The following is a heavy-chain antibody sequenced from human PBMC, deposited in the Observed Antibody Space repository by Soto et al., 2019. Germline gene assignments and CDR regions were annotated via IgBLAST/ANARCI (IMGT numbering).Heavy chain of an antibody. CDR3: ARAPEIVATMGYYYYYMDV. V-gene: IGHV4-59*01. J-gene: IGHJ6*03. Sequence: QVQLQESGPGLVKPSETLSLTCTVSGGSISSYYWSWIRQPPGKGLEWIGYIYYSGSTNYNPSLKSRVTISVDTSTNQFSLKLNSGTAADTDVYYCARAPEIVATMGYYYYYMDVWGKGTTVTVSS. CDR1: GGSISSYY. D-gene: IGHD5-12*01. CDR2: IYYSGST.